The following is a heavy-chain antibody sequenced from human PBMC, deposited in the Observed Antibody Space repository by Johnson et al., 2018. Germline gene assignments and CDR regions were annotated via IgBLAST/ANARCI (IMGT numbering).Heavy chain of an antibody. Sequence: QVQLQESGPGLVKPSETLSLICSLSGGSVSTSSYYWGWMRQPPGKGLEWIGSISYSGSTYYNPSLKSRVTMSVDTSRNQFSLNLTSVTAADTGVYYCARLVRIVGRTEPFDSWGQGTLVTVSS. D-gene: IGHD1-26*01. CDR2: ISYSGST. CDR1: GGSVSTSSYY. V-gene: IGHV4-39*01. J-gene: IGHJ4*02. CDR3: ARLVRIVGRTEPFDS.